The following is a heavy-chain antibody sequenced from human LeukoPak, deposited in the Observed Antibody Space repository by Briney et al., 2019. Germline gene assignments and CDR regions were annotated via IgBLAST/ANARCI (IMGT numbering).Heavy chain of an antibody. D-gene: IGHD6-19*01. J-gene: IGHJ3*02. CDR3: ARSQAVWAAPGFDN. V-gene: IGHV4-38-2*02. Sequence: PSETLSLTCTVSNYSISSGYYWDWIRQPPGKGLQWIGNIYRSGKTYSNPSLRSRVTISLDTSKKQFSLDLRSLTAADSAVYYCARSQAVWAAPGFDNWGQGTMVTVS. CDR2: IYRSGKT. CDR1: NYSISSGYY.